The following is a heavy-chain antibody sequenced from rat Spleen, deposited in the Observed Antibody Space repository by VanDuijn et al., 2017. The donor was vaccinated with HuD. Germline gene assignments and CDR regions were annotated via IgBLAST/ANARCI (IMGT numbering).Heavy chain of an antibody. CDR2: INSAGST. CDR1: GYSITSSYR. V-gene: IGHV3-3*01. Sequence: EVQLQESGPGLVKPSQSLSLTCSVTGYSITSSYRWNWIRKFPGNKLEWMGYINSAGSTNYNPSLKSRISIPRDTSKNQFFLQVNSVTTEDTATYYCAIYIGNNSGFASWGRGALVTVSS. D-gene: IGHD4-3*01. CDR3: AIYIGNNSGFAS. J-gene: IGHJ3*01.